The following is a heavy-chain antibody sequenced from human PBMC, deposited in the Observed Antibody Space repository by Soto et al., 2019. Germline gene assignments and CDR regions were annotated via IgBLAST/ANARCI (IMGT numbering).Heavy chain of an antibody. D-gene: IGHD1-26*01. CDR2: INSSGRT. V-gene: IGHV4-30-4*01. CDR1: GDSISSSDSY. J-gene: IGHJ4*02. Sequence: PSETLSLTCSVSGDSISSSDSYWSLIRQAPGKGLEWIGYINSSGRTYYKPSLKSRVSISIDTSTNQFSLKLSSVTAADTAVYYCARQMGDGSYYGGYYFDYWGQGTLVTVSS. CDR3: ARQMGDGSYYGGYYFDY.